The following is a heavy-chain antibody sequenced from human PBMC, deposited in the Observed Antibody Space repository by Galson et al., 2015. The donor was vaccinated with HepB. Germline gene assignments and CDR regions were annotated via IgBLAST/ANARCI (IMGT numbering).Heavy chain of an antibody. D-gene: IGHD2-15*01. CDR2: ISGSGGST. CDR1: GFTFSSYA. Sequence: SLRLSCAASGFTFSSYAMSWVRQAPGKGLEWVSAISGSGGSTYYADSVKGRFTISRDNSKNTLYLQMNSLRAEDTAVYYCAKDPPVVVVVDSDAFDIWGQGTMVTVSS. J-gene: IGHJ3*02. V-gene: IGHV3-23*01. CDR3: AKDPPVVVVVDSDAFDI.